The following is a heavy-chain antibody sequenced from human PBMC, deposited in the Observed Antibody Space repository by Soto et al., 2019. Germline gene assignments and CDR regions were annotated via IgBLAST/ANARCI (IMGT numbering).Heavy chain of an antibody. J-gene: IGHJ6*03. V-gene: IGHV1-8*01. D-gene: IGHD2-21*01. CDR1: GYAFTSYD. CDR3: ARTKIFGGGGGISCYLPYQYMDV. Sequence: QVQLVQSGAEVKKPGASMRVSCKASGYAFTSYDLNWVRQATGQVLEWMGWMNPNPGNTGYAKRFQGRVTMRRDTSTNTAYMKLNSLGFEETAIYYCARTKIFGGGGGISCYLPYQYMDVWGTGTTVTVSS. CDR2: MNPNPGNT.